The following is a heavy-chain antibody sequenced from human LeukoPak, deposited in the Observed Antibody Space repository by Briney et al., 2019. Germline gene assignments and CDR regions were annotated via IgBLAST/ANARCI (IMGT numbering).Heavy chain of an antibody. CDR3: AGSQWLGDDAFDI. CDR1: GGSFSGYY. V-gene: IGHV4-34*01. D-gene: IGHD6-19*01. J-gene: IGHJ3*02. Sequence: SETLSLTCAVYGGSFSGYYWSWIRQPPGKGLEWIGEINHSGSTNYNPSLKSRVTISVDTSKNQFSLKLSSVTAADTAVYYCAGSQWLGDDAFDIWGQGTTVTVSS. CDR2: INHSGST.